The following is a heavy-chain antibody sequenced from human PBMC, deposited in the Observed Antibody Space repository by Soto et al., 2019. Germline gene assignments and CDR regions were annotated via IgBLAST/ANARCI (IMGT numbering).Heavy chain of an antibody. V-gene: IGHV4-30-4*01. CDR2: ISYSGTT. D-gene: IGHD3-22*01. J-gene: IGHJ2*01. CDR1: GGSISSPHYY. Sequence: SETLSLTCTVSGGSISSPHYYWSWIRQSPGEGLEWIGYISYSGTTYYKTSLKSRTTISKDTSKNQFSLKLSSVTAADTAVYFCVRKYYYDTSGYYYAWYFDLWGRGTLVTVSS. CDR3: VRKYYYDTSGYYYAWYFDL.